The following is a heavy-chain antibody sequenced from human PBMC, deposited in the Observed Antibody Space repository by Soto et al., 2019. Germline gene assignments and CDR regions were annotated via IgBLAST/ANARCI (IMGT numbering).Heavy chain of an antibody. V-gene: IGHV3-21*01. CDR1: GFTFSSYS. J-gene: IGHJ4*02. Sequence: GGSLRLSCAASGFTFSSYSMNWVRQAPGKGLEWVSSISSSSSYIYYADSVKGRFTISRDNAKNSLYLQMNSLRAEDTAVYYCASPSRPMVNNKLDYWGQGTLVTVSS. D-gene: IGHD5-18*01. CDR3: ASPSRPMVNNKLDY. CDR2: ISSSSSYI.